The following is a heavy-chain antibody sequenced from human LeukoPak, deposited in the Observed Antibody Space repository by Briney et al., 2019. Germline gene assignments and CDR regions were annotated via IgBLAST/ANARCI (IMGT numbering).Heavy chain of an antibody. J-gene: IGHJ6*04. Sequence: GGSLRLSCAASGFTFSSYEMNWVRQAPGKGLEWVSYISSSGSTIYYADSVKGRVTISRDNAKNSLYLQMNSLRAEDTAVYYCAELGITMIGGVWGKGTTVTVSS. V-gene: IGHV3-48*03. CDR3: AELGITMIGGV. D-gene: IGHD3-10*02. CDR2: ISSSGSTI. CDR1: GFTFSSYE.